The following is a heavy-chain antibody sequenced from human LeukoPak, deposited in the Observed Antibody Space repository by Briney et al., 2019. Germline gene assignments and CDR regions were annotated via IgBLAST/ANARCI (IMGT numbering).Heavy chain of an antibody. Sequence: PGGSLRLSCAASGFTVSSNYMSWVRQAPGKGLEWVSVIYSGGSTCYADSVKGRFTISRDNSKKTLYLQINSLRAEDTAVYYCAGPYGSGSSPLGYWGQGTLLTVTS. J-gene: IGHJ4*02. CDR1: GFTVSSNY. V-gene: IGHV3-53*01. CDR3: AGPYGSGSSPLGY. CDR2: IYSGGST. D-gene: IGHD3-10*01.